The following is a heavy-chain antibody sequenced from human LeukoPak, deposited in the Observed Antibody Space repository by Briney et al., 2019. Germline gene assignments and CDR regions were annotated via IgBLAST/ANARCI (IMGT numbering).Heavy chain of an antibody. D-gene: IGHD3-22*01. CDR3: ARGAHYYYDSSGYYPKLDY. Sequence: SQTLSLTCAVSGGSISSGGYSWSWIRQPPGKGLEWIGEINHSGSTNYNPSLKSRVTISVDTSKNQFSLKLSSVTAADTAVYYCARGAHYYYDSSGYYPKLDYWGQGTLVTVSS. J-gene: IGHJ4*02. V-gene: IGHV4-30-2*01. CDR2: INHSGST. CDR1: GGSISSGGYS.